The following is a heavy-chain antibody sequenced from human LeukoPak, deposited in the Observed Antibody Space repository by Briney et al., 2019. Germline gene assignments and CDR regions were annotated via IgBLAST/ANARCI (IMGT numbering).Heavy chain of an antibody. Sequence: SETLSLTCTVSGGSISSYYWSWIRQPPGKGLEWIGYIYYSGSTNYNPSLKSRVTISVDTSKNQFSLKLSSVTAADTAVYYCARATVTTSNWFDPWGQGTPVTVSS. CDR3: ARATVTTSNWFDP. D-gene: IGHD4-11*01. J-gene: IGHJ5*02. CDR2: IYYSGST. V-gene: IGHV4-59*01. CDR1: GGSISSYY.